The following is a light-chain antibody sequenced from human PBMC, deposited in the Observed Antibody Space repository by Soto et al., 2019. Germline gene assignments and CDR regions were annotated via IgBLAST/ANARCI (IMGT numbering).Light chain of an antibody. CDR3: QQYGSSPRT. V-gene: IGKV3-20*01. CDR2: GVS. CDR1: QTVSSSY. Sequence: EIVLTQSPETLSLSPGERATLSCRASQTVSSSYLAWYQQKPGQAPRLLIYGVSSRATGIPDRFSGSGSGTDFTLTISRLEPEDFAVYYCQQYGSSPRTFGQGTKVEIK. J-gene: IGKJ1*01.